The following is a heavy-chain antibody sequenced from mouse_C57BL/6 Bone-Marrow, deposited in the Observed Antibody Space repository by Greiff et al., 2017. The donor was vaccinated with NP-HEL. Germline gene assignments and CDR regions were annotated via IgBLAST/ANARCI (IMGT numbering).Heavy chain of an antibody. J-gene: IGHJ2*01. CDR1: GFTFSSYG. D-gene: IGHD2-5*01. CDR2: ISSGGSYT. Sequence: EVHLVESGGDLVKPGGSLKLSCAASGFTFSSYGMSWVRQTPDKRLEWVATISSGGSYTYYPDSVKGRFTISRDNAKNTLYLQMSSLKSEDTAMYYCARNYSNSYDYWGQGTTLTVSS. V-gene: IGHV5-6*01. CDR3: ARNYSNSYDY.